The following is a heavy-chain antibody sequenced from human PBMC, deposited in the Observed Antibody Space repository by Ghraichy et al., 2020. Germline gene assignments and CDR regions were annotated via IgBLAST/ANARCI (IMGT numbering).Heavy chain of an antibody. CDR2: INDSGTT. Sequence: SETLSLTCAVSGGSISGAYWSWIRQAPGQGLEWIGEINDSGTTHYNPSLMSRVTISLATSSDQISLKMTSVTAADSALYFCARERESLPDSDYDQRAFDLWRQGNMVSVSS. V-gene: IGHV4-34*01. CDR3: ARERESLPDSDYDQRAFDL. CDR1: GGSISGAY. J-gene: IGHJ4*02. D-gene: IGHD4-11*01.